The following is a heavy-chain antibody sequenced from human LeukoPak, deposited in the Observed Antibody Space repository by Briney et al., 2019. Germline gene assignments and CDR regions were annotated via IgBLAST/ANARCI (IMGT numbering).Heavy chain of an antibody. CDR1: GGSISSGSYY. V-gene: IGHV4-61*02. J-gene: IGHJ4*02. D-gene: IGHD1-26*01. CDR2: IYTSGST. CDR3: ARVRGSYSTPAFNSPDY. Sequence: PSETLSLTCTVSGGSISSGSYYWSWIRQPAGKGLEWIGRIYTSGSTNYNPSLKSRVTISVDASKNQFSLKLSSVTAADTAVYYCARVRGSYSTPAFNSPDYWGQGTLVTVSS.